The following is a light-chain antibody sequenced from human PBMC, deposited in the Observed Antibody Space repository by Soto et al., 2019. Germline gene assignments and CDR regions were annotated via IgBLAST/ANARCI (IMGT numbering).Light chain of an antibody. V-gene: IGKV3-20*01. CDR3: QQYGSSLFT. CDR1: RSISNY. CDR2: GAS. J-gene: IGKJ5*01. Sequence: EIMLTQSPGTLSLSPGEGATLSCRASRSISNYLAWYQQKPGQAPRLLIYGASSRATGIPDRFSGSGSGTDFTLTISRLEPEDFAVNYCQQYGSSLFTFGQGTRLEN.